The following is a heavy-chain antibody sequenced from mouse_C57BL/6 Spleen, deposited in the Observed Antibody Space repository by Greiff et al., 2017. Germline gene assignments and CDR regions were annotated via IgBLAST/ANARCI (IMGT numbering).Heavy chain of an antibody. D-gene: IGHD1-1*01. CDR3: AQSGSSIVFAY. V-gene: IGHV1-39*01. Sequence: EVKLVESGPELVKPGASVKISCKASGYSFTDYNMNWVKQSNGKSLEWIGVINPNYGTTSYNQKFKGKATLTVDQSSSTAYMQLNSLTSEDSAVYYCAQSGSSIVFAYWGQGTLVTVSA. J-gene: IGHJ3*01. CDR1: GYSFTDYN. CDR2: INPNYGTT.